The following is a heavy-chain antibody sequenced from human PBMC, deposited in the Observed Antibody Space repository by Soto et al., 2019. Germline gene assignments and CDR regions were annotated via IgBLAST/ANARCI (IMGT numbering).Heavy chain of an antibody. CDR3: AKGQRYSSSWSGNYYYGMDV. CDR2: ISYDGSNK. Sequence: LRLSCAASGFTFSSYGMHWVRQAPGKGLEWVAVISYDGSNKYYADSVKGRFTISRDNSKNTLYLQMNGLRAEDTAVYYCAKGQRYSSSWSGNYYYGMDVWGQGTTVTVSS. J-gene: IGHJ6*02. CDR1: GFTFSSYG. D-gene: IGHD6-13*01. V-gene: IGHV3-30*18.